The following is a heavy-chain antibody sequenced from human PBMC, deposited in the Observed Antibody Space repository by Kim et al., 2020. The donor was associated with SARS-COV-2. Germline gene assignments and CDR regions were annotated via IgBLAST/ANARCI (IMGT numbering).Heavy chain of an antibody. CDR2: INTNTGNP. Sequence: ASVKVSCKASGYTFTSYTMNWVRQAPGQGLEWMGWINTNTGNPTYAQGFTGRFVFSLDTSVSTAYLQISSLKTEDTAVYYCARDITLTTVTLGYWGQGTLVTVSS. J-gene: IGHJ4*02. CDR3: ARDITLTTVTLGY. CDR1: GYTFTSYT. V-gene: IGHV7-4-1*02. D-gene: IGHD4-17*01.